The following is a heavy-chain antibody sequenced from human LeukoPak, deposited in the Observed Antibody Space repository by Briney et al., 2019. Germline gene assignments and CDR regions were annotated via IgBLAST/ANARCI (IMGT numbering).Heavy chain of an antibody. D-gene: IGHD6-13*01. CDR1: GFTFNIYA. CDR3: ARDGTAAASPGYFDC. CDR2: ISYDGSNK. Sequence: GRSLRLSCAASGFTFNIYAMHWVRQAPGKGLEWMAVISYDGSNKYYADSVKGRFTISRDNSKNTLYLQMNSLRAEDTAVYYCARDGTAAASPGYFDCWGQGTLVTVSS. V-gene: IGHV3-30-3*01. J-gene: IGHJ4*02.